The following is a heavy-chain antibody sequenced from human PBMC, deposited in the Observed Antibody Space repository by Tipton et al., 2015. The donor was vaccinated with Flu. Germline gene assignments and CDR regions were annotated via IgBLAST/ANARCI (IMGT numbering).Heavy chain of an antibody. V-gene: IGHV4-61*09. CDR2: ISTSGRT. Sequence: TLSLTCTVSGASLSSSSYYWDWIRQPAGKGLEWIGHISTSGRTNYNPSLKSREVTVSLDKTKNQFSLKLSSVNAADTALYYCARSYYYDSSGPPRAFAILGQGTMVSVSS. D-gene: IGHD3-22*01. CDR1: GASLSSSSYY. CDR3: ARSYYYDSSGPPRAFAI. J-gene: IGHJ3*02.